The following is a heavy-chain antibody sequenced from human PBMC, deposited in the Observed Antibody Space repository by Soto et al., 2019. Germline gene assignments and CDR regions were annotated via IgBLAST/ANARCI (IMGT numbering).Heavy chain of an antibody. J-gene: IGHJ4*02. CDR1: GFTFSSYA. D-gene: IGHD3-3*01. V-gene: IGHV3-23*01. CDR2: ISGSGGST. Sequence: HPGGSLRLSCAASGFTFSSYAMSWVRQAPGKGLEWVSAISGSGGSTYYADSVKGRFTISRDNSKNTLYLQMNSLRAEDTAVYYCAKEKPLYYDFQGSVLDYWGQGTLVTVSS. CDR3: AKEKPLYYDFQGSVLDY.